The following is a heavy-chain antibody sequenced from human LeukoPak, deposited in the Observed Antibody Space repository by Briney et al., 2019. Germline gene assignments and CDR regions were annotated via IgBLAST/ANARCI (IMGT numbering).Heavy chain of an antibody. Sequence: PSETLSLTCTVSGGSISSGGYYWSWIRQHPGKGLEWIGYIYYSGSNYYNPSLKSRVTISVDTSKNQFSLKLSSVTAADTAVYYCARDRGTSGSYLLYWGQGTLVTVSS. D-gene: IGHD3-10*01. CDR3: ARDRGTSGSYLLY. J-gene: IGHJ4*02. V-gene: IGHV4-31*03. CDR2: IYYSGSN. CDR1: GGSISSGGYY.